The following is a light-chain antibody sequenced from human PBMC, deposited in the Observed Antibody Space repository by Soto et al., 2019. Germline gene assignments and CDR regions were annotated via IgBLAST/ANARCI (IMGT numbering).Light chain of an antibody. V-gene: IGLV4-69*01. CDR2: LKNDGSH. Sequence: QLVLTQSPSASASPGASVKLTCTLSSGHSTYTIAWHQQHPGKGPRYLMRLKNDGSHTKGDGIPDRFSGSSFGAERYLTISSLQSEDEADYCCQTWDTGIQVFGAGTKLAVL. CDR3: QTWDTGIQV. CDR1: SGHSTYT. J-gene: IGLJ2*01.